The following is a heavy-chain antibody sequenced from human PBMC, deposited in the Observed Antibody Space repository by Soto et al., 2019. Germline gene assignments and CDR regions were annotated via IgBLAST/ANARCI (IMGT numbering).Heavy chain of an antibody. D-gene: IGHD2-2*01. V-gene: IGHV1-18*01. Sequence: HVQLVQSGGELKKPGASVKVSCNTSGYTFNTYFITWVRQAPGQGLELMGWISPHNGKTNYAEKFQGRVTMTADTITKTSYMELRNLRIDDTAVYYCARDTSNSFDYWGQGTPVTVSS. CDR2: ISPHNGKT. J-gene: IGHJ4*02. CDR1: GYTFNTYF. CDR3: ARDTSNSFDY.